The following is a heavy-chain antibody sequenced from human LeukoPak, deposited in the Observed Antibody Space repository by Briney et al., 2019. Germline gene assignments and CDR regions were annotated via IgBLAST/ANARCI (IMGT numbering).Heavy chain of an antibody. Sequence: GGSLRLSCAASGFTFSTYCVHWVRQAPGEGLVWVSRINRDGSTTKYAGSVKGRFTVCRDNAKNTLNLQMNSLRAEDTAVYYCARDKKSGESSEIDYWGQGTLVTVSS. CDR1: GFTFSTYC. D-gene: IGHD3-10*01. CDR2: INRDGSTT. J-gene: IGHJ4*02. CDR3: ARDKKSGESSEIDY. V-gene: IGHV3-74*03.